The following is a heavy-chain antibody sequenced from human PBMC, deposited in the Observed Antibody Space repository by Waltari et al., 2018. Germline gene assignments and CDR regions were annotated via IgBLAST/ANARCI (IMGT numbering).Heavy chain of an antibody. Sequence: QVQLQQWGAGLLKPSETLSLTCAVYGGSFSGYYWSWIRQPPGKGLEWIGEINHSGSTNYNPSLKSRVTISVDTAKNQFSLKLSSVTAADTAVYYCARGALIVLMVYARRGSWFDPWGQGTLVTVSS. D-gene: IGHD2-8*01. CDR3: ARGALIVLMVYARRGSWFDP. CDR2: INHSGST. J-gene: IGHJ5*02. V-gene: IGHV4-34*01. CDR1: GGSFSGYY.